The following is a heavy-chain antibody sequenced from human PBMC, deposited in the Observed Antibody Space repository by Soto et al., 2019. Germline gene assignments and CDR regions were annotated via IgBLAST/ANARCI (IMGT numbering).Heavy chain of an antibody. CDR1: GASISGFY. V-gene: IGHV4-4*07. Sequence: SETLSLTCTVSGASISGFYWSWIRKSAGKGLEWIGRIYATGTTDYNPSLKSRVVMSVDTSKKQFSLKLRSVTAADTAVYYCVRDGTKTLRDWFDPWGQGISVTVSS. J-gene: IGHJ5*02. D-gene: IGHD1-1*01. CDR3: VRDGTKTLRDWFDP. CDR2: IYATGTT.